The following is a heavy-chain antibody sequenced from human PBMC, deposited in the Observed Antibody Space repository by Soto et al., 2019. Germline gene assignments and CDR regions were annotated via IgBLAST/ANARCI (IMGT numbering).Heavy chain of an antibody. D-gene: IGHD6-19*01. CDR3: ARGPPRRGLAVAKGGY. CDR1: GFTVSSNY. V-gene: IGHV3-66*01. CDR2: IYSGGST. Sequence: GGSLRLSCAASGFTVSSNYMSWVRQAPGKGLEWVSVIYSGGSTYYADSVKGRFTISRDNSKNTLYLQMNSLRAEDTAVYYCARGPPRRGLAVAKGGYWGQGTLVTVSS. J-gene: IGHJ4*02.